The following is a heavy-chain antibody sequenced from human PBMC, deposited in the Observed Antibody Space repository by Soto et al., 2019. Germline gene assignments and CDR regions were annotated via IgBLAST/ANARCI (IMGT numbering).Heavy chain of an antibody. V-gene: IGHV1-2*06. CDR1: GYTFSDYH. D-gene: IGHD5-12*01. J-gene: IGHJ6*03. CDR3: ARESGGATATLDYYYFYMDV. Sequence: QVQLVQSGAEVKKPGASVTVSCKASGYTFSDYHLHWVRQAPGQGPEWMGRINPNSGDAKFAQKFQGRVTMTRDTSVRTAFMELNWLKSDDTAVYYCARESGGATATLDYYYFYMDVWGKGTTVTVSS. CDR2: INPNSGDA.